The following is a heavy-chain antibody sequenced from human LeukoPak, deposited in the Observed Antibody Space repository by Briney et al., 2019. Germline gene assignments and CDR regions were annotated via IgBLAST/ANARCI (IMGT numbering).Heavy chain of an antibody. CDR2: ISYSGSA. V-gene: IGHV4-39*01. CDR1: GGSISSSTYY. D-gene: IGHD6-6*01. J-gene: IGHJ6*02. CDR3: ARGIFGAARHYYYYYGMDV. Sequence: SETLSLTCTVSGGSISSSTYYWGWIRQPPGKGLEWIGSISYSGSAYYNPSLKSRVTISVDTSKNQLSLKLSSVTAADTAVYYCARGIFGAARHYYYYYGMDVWGQGTTVTVSS.